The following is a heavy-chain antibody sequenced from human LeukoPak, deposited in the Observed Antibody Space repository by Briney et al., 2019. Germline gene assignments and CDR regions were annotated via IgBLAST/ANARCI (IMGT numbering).Heavy chain of an antibody. J-gene: IGHJ3*02. CDR2: INHSGST. V-gene: IGHV4-34*01. Sequence: SETLSLTCAVYGGSFSGYYWSWIRQPPGKGLEWIGEINHSGSTNYNPSLKSRVTISVDTSKNQFSLKLSSVTAADTAVYYCASPAIAYYYDSSGNLIPDDAFDIWGQGTMVTVSS. D-gene: IGHD3-22*01. CDR1: GGSFSGYY. CDR3: ASPAIAYYYDSSGNLIPDDAFDI.